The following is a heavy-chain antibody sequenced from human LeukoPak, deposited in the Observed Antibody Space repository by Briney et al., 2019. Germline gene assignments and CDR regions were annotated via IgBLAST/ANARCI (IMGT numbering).Heavy chain of an antibody. D-gene: IGHD3-22*01. V-gene: IGHV3-23*01. CDR3: AKEGGGGYYDSSGYDKGDY. CDR1: GFTFSSYA. J-gene: IGHJ4*02. Sequence: GGSLRLSCAASGFTFSSYAMSWVRQAPGKGLESVSAISGSGGSTYYADSVKGRFTISRDNSKNALYLQMNSLRAEDTAVYYCAKEGGGGYYDSSGYDKGDYWGQGTLVTVSS. CDR2: ISGSGGST.